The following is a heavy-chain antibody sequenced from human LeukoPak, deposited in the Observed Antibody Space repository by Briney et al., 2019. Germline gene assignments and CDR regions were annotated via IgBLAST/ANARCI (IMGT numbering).Heavy chain of an antibody. V-gene: IGHV4-30-2*01. D-gene: IGHD3-3*01. CDR2: IYHSGGT. CDR1: GGSISSGGYS. CDR3: ARGGTIFGVAGDWFDP. J-gene: IGHJ5*02. Sequence: PSETLSLTCAVSGGSISSGGYSWSWIRQPPGKGLEWIGYIYHSGGTYYNPSLKSRVTISVDRSKNQFSLKLSSVTAADTAVYYCARGGTIFGVAGDWFDPWGQGTLVTVSS.